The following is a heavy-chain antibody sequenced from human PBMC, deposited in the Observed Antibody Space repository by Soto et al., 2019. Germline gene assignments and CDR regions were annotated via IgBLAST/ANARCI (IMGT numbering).Heavy chain of an antibody. CDR1: GGSFSSYT. J-gene: IGHJ4*02. CDR2: IIPILGIA. V-gene: IGHV1-69*02. Sequence: ASVKVSWKASGGSFSSYTISWVRRAPGQGLEWMGRIIPILGIANYAQKFQDRVTITADKSTSTAYMELSSLSSEDTAVYYCARGARSSILVVDYWGQGTLVPVSP. CDR3: ARGARSSILVVDY. D-gene: IGHD2-15*01.